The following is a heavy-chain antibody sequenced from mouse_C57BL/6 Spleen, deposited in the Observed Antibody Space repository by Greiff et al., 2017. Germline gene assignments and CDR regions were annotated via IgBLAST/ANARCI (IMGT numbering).Heavy chain of an antibody. V-gene: IGHV1-52*01. D-gene: IGHD2-5*01. CDR3: ARGDYSNFFAY. CDR1: GYTFTSYW. J-gene: IGHJ3*01. Sequence: QVQLKESGAELVRPGSSVKLSCKASGYTFTSYWMHWVKQRPIQGLEWIGNIDPSDSETHYNQKFKDKATLTVDKSSSTAYMQLSSLTSEDSAVYYCARGDYSNFFAYWGQGTLVTVSA. CDR2: IDPSDSET.